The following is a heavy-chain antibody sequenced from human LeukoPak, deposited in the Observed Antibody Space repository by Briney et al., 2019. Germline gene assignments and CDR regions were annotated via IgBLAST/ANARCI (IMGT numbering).Heavy chain of an antibody. CDR1: GFTFSDQY. V-gene: IGHV3-23*01. CDR3: AKDSGYGDYYGMDV. CDR2: ISGSGGST. J-gene: IGHJ6*02. D-gene: IGHD5-12*01. Sequence: GGSLRPSCAASGFTFSDQYMDWVRQAPGKGLEWVSAISGSGGSTYYADSVKGRFTISRDNSKNTLYLQMNSLRAEDTAVYYCAKDSGYGDYYGMDVWGQGTTVTVSS.